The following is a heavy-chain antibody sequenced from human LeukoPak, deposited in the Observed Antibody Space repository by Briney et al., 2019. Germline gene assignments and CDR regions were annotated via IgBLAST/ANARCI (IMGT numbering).Heavy chain of an antibody. CDR1: GGTFSSYA. Sequence: SVKVSCKASGGTFSSYAISWVRQAPGQGLEWMGRVIPIFGTANYAQKFQGRVTITTDESTSTAHMELSSLRSEDTAVYYCASSSGSYQYYFDYWGQGTLVTVSS. D-gene: IGHD1-26*01. V-gene: IGHV1-69*05. CDR3: ASSSGSYQYYFDY. J-gene: IGHJ4*02. CDR2: VIPIFGTA.